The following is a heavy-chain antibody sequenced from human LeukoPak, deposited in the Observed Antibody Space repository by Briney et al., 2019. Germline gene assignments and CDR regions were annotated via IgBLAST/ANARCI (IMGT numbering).Heavy chain of an antibody. J-gene: IGHJ6*02. V-gene: IGHV3-21*01. CDR1: GFTFSSYS. Sequence: GGSLRLSCAASGFTFSSYSMNWVRQAPGKGLEWVSSISSSSSYIYYADSVEGRFTISRDNAKNSLYLQMNSLRAEDTAVYYCARDGVIAPDYYYYGMDVWGQGTTVTVSS. D-gene: IGHD3-16*02. CDR3: ARDGVIAPDYYYYGMDV. CDR2: ISSSSSYI.